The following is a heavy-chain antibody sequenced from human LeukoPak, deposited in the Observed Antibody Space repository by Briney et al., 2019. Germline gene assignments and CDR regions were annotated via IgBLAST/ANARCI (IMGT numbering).Heavy chain of an antibody. Sequence: SETLSLTCAVYGGSFSGYYWSWIRQPPGKGLEWIGEINHSGSTNYNPSLKSRVTISVDTSKNQFSLKLSSVTAADTAVYYCARETVTMIVVVTDGNYFDYWGQGTLVTVSS. CDR2: INHSGST. CDR3: ARETVTMIVVVTDGNYFDY. D-gene: IGHD3-22*01. V-gene: IGHV4-34*01. J-gene: IGHJ4*02. CDR1: GGSFSGYY.